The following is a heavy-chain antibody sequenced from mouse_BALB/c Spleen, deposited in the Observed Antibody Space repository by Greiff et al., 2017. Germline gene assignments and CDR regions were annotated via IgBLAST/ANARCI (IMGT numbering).Heavy chain of an antibody. CDR2: ISYSGST. CDR1: GYSITSDYA. D-gene: IGHD4-1*01. V-gene: IGHV3-2*02. CDR3: ANWVYAMDY. J-gene: IGHJ4*01. Sequence: EVKVEESGPGLVKPSQSLSLTCTVTGYSITSDYAWNWIRQFPGNKLEWMGYISYSGSTSYNPSLKSRISITRDTSKNQFFLQLNSVTTEDTATYYCANWVYAMDYWGQGTSVTVSS.